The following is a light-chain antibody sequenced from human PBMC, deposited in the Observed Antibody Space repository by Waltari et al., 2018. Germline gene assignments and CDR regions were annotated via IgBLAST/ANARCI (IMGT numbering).Light chain of an antibody. V-gene: IGKV1-33*01. CDR2: DAS. CDR3: QQYDNLPPFT. J-gene: IGKJ3*01. CDR1: QDISNY. Sequence: DIQMTQSPSSLSASVGDRVHITCQASQDISNYLNWYQQKPGKAPKLLIYDASNLETGVPSRFSGSGSGTDFTFTISSLQPEDIATYYCQQYDNLPPFTFGPGTKVDIK.